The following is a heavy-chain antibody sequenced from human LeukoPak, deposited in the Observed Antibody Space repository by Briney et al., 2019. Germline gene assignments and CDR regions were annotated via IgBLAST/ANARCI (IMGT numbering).Heavy chain of an antibody. CDR2: INPNSGGT. CDR3: ARVWGMGYCSGGSCQSAFDT. D-gene: IGHD2-15*01. Sequence: ASVKVSCKASGYTFTGYYMHWVRQAPGQRLEWMGWINPNSGGTNYAQKFQGRVTMTRDTSISTAYMELSRLRSDDTAVYYCARVWGMGYCSGGSCQSAFDTWGQGTMVTVSS. V-gene: IGHV1-2*02. CDR1: GYTFTGYY. J-gene: IGHJ3*02.